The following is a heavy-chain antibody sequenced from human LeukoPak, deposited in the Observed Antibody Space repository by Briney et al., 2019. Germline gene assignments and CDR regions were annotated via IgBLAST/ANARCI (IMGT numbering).Heavy chain of an antibody. V-gene: IGHV4-31*03. CDR3: ARDLADDSSGFDY. CDR2: IYYSGST. J-gene: IGHJ4*02. D-gene: IGHD3-22*01. CDR1: GVSISSGGYY. Sequence: SETLSLTCTVSGVSISSGGYYWSWIRQHPGKGLEWIGYIYYSGSTYYNPSLKSRVTISVDTSKNQFSLKLSSVTAADTAVYYCARDLADDSSGFDYWGQGTLVTVSS.